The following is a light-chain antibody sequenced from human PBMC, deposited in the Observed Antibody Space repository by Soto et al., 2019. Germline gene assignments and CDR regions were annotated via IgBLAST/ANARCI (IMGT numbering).Light chain of an antibody. Sequence: DIQMTQSPSALSASVGDRVTITCRASQSLSSRLAWYQQKPGKAPKVLIYDASSLESGVPSRFSGSGSGTDFTLTISRLEPEDFAVYYCQQFTSYPLTFGGGTKVDIK. J-gene: IGKJ4*01. CDR1: QSLSSR. CDR2: DAS. V-gene: IGKV1-5*01. CDR3: QQFTSYPLT.